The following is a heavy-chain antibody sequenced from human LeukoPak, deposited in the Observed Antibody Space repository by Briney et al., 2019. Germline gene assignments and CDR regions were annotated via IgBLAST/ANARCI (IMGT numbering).Heavy chain of an antibody. Sequence: GGSLRLSCAASGFTLSSYSMNWVRQAPGKGLEWVSTISSSSSYIYYADSVKGRFTISRDNAKNSLYLQMNSLRAEDTAVYYCATDDTIKGGPGSYDYWGQGTLVTVSS. CDR1: GFTLSSYS. V-gene: IGHV3-21*01. CDR2: ISSSSSYI. D-gene: IGHD3-10*01. J-gene: IGHJ4*02. CDR3: ATDDTIKGGPGSYDY.